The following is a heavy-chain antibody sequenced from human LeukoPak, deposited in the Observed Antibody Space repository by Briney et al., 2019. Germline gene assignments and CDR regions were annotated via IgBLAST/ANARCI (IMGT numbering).Heavy chain of an antibody. Sequence: SETLSLTCTVSGGSISSYYWTWNRQPPGKGLEWIGYIYHRGSANYNPSLKGRVTISVDTSKNQFSLTLSSVTAADTAVYYCARAGDYYVSGSYLGYWGQGTLVTVSS. CDR3: ARAGDYYVSGSYLGY. D-gene: IGHD3-10*01. J-gene: IGHJ4*02. V-gene: IGHV4-59*01. CDR1: GGSISSYY. CDR2: IYHRGSA.